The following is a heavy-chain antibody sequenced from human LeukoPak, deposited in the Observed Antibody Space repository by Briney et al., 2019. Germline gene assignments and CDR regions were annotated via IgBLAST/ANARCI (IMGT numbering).Heavy chain of an antibody. V-gene: IGHV3-9*01. CDR2: INWNSDTR. CDR3: AKDVDESVAGNNWFDP. CDR1: GFTFDDFA. J-gene: IGHJ5*02. D-gene: IGHD6-19*01. Sequence: PGRSLRLSCAASGFTFDDFAMHWVRQAPGKGLEWVSGINWNSDTRAYADSVRGRFTISRDNAKNFVYLQMSSLRAEGTAFYYCAKDVDESVAGNNWFDPWGQGTLVTVSS.